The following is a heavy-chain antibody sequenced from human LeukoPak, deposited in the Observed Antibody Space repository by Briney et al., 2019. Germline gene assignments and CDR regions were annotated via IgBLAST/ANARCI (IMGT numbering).Heavy chain of an antibody. CDR1: GYSFTNYW. CDR3: ARGRFLEWYYFDY. V-gene: IGHV5-51*01. J-gene: IGHJ4*02. D-gene: IGHD3-3*01. Sequence: GESLKISCKGSGYSFTNYWIAWVRRVPGKGLEWMGIIYPGDSDTRYSPSFQGQVTISADTSITTAYLQWSSLKASDTAMYYCARGRFLEWYYFDYWGQGTLVTVSS. CDR2: IYPGDSDT.